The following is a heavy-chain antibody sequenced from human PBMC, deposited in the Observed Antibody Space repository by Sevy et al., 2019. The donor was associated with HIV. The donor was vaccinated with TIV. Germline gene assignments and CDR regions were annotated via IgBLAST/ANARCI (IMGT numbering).Heavy chain of an antibody. J-gene: IGHJ5*02. CDR3: GRSGSYYQVSWFDP. CDR2: INHSGST. Sequence: SETLSLTCGVYNGSFSGYYWSWIRQSPEKGLEWIGQINHSGSTNYNPSLKSRITISIDMSKSQFSLNLSSVTAAATAIYYCGRSGSYYQVSWFDPWGQGTLVTVSS. CDR1: NGSFSGYY. D-gene: IGHD3-10*01. V-gene: IGHV4-34*01.